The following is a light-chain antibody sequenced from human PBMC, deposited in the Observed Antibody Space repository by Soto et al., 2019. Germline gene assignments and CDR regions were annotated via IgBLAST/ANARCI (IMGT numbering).Light chain of an antibody. CDR2: RVS. V-gene: IGLV2-14*03. CDR1: SSDFGGYNY. CDR3: TSFTSDNLYV. J-gene: IGLJ1*01. Sequence: QSALTQPASVSGSPGQSITISCTGTSSDFGGYNYVSWYQQYPGKVPKLLIYRVSNRPSGVSNRFSGSKSGNTASLTISGLQAEDEADYFCTSFTSDNLYVFGTGTKVTVL.